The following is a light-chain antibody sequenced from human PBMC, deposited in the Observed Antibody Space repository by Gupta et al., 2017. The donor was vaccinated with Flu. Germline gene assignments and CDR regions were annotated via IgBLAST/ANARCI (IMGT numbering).Light chain of an antibody. V-gene: IGKV1-39*01. J-gene: IGKJ3*01. Sequence: IQMTQFPSSLSANVGDRVTITCRASQSVSNYLNWYQQRPGKAPKLLISDTSNLQSGVQSRFSGSASGTDFTRTSSGLQTEDFATYVCQQSYSFGHGTTVATK. CDR3: QQSYS. CDR2: DTS. CDR1: QSVSNY.